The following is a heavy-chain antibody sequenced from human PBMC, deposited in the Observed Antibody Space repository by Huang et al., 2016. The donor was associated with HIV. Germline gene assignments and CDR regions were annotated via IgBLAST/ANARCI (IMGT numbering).Heavy chain of an antibody. V-gene: IGHV1-18*01. Sequence: QIQLVQSGVEVKKPGASVKVSCKASGYTFTSYAISWVRQAPGQGLEWMGWISAHTGAINYAPKFQNRVTMTTDTSTGTAYMDLRNLRSDDTAVYYCARDKYFGSGTHFFDRWGQGTLVTVSS. CDR1: GYTFTSYA. CDR3: ARDKYFGSGTHFFDR. D-gene: IGHD3-10*01. J-gene: IGHJ4*02. CDR2: ISAHTGAI.